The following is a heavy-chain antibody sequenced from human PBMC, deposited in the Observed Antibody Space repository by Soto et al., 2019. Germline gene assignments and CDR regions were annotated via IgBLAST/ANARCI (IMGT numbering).Heavy chain of an antibody. J-gene: IGHJ4*02. CDR2: VKQDGSDK. V-gene: IGHV3-7*04. CDR1: GFTLSGYW. CDR3: ARGGGNFDQ. D-gene: IGHD3-16*01. Sequence: EVQLVESGGGLVQPGGSLRLTCAASGFTLSGYWMSWVRQAPGKGLEWVANVKQDGSDKYYVDSVKGRCTIARDNAKNSLYLQMNSLGAEDSAVYYCARGGGNFDQWGQGTLVTVSS.